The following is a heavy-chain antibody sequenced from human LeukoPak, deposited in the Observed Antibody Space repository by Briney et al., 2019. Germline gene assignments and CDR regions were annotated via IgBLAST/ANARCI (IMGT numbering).Heavy chain of an antibody. J-gene: IGHJ5*02. CDR1: GYTFTKNH. CDR2: INPSGGST. Sequence: ASVKVSCKASGYTFTKNHIHWVRQAPGQGLEWMAIINPSGGSTSYAQSFKGRVTLTRDTSTSTVYMEVNSLTNEDTAVYYCTREPDNDGRLGQPWFDPWGQGTLVTVPS. CDR3: TREPDNDGRLGQPWFDP. V-gene: IGHV1-46*01. D-gene: IGHD1-14*01.